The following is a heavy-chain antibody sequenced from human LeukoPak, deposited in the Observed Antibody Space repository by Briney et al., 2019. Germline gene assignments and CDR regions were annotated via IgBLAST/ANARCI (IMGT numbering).Heavy chain of an antibody. CDR2: ISGGAEST. V-gene: IGHV3-23*01. Sequence: GGSLRLSCEGSGFTFSTYGMSWVRQAPGEGLEWVSSISGGAESTFYADSVKGRFTISRDNSKNTLYLQMNSLRAEDPAVYYCAKDGGEPMIVVVIIPTLSYFDYWGQGTLVTVSS. D-gene: IGHD3-22*01. CDR1: GFTFSTYG. J-gene: IGHJ4*02. CDR3: AKDGGEPMIVVVIIPTLSYFDY.